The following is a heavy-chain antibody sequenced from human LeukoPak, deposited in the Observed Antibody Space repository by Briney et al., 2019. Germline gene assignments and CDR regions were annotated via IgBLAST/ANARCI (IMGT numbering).Heavy chain of an antibody. J-gene: IGHJ4*02. CDR2: ITGSGLTT. Sequence: GGSLRLSCTTTGFTFSDFAMTWVRQAPGKGLEWVSIITGSGLTTYYAESVKGRFTISRDNSKNALYLQMPSLKAEDTAVYYCAKVAASDVWSSCASWGQGTLVTVSS. D-gene: IGHD6-13*01. CDR1: GFTFSDFA. CDR3: AKVAASDVWSSCAS. V-gene: IGHV3-23*01.